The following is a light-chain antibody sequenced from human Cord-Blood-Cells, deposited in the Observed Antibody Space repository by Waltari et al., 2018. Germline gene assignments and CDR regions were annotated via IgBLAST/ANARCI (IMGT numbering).Light chain of an antibody. V-gene: IGKV4-1*01. Sequence: DIVMTQSPDSLAVSRGERATINCKSSPSVLYSSNNKNYLAWYQQKPGQPHKLLIYWASTRESGVPDRFSGSGSGTDFTLTISSLQAEDVAVYYCQQYYSTLTFGGGTKVEIK. J-gene: IGKJ4*01. CDR1: PSVLYSSNNKNY. CDR3: QQYYSTLT. CDR2: WAS.